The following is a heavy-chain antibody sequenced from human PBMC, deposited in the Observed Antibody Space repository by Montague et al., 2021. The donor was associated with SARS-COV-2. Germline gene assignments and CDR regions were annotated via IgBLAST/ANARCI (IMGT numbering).Heavy chain of an antibody. Sequence: SETLSLTCAVYGGSFSGSYWSWIRQPPGKGLEWIGEINHSGSTNYNPSLKSRVTISVDTSKNQFSLKLSSVTAADTAVYYCARHGLAGITIFGVVTPRGGFDIWGQGTMVTVSA. J-gene: IGHJ3*02. D-gene: IGHD3-3*01. V-gene: IGHV4-34*01. CDR1: GGSFSGSY. CDR2: INHSGST. CDR3: ARHGLAGITIFGVVTPRGGFDI.